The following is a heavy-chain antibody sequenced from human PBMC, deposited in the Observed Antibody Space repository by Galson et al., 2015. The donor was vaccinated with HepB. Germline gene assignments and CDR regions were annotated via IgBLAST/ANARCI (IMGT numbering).Heavy chain of an antibody. V-gene: IGHV3-23*01. D-gene: IGHD3-10*01. CDR1: GFTFSSYA. CDR2: ISGSGSTI. CDR3: ARTYGSGNPNFDY. J-gene: IGHJ4*02. Sequence: SLRLSCAASGFTFSSYAMSWVRQAPGKGLEWVSAISGSGSTIYYADSVKGRFTISRDNAKNSLYLQMNSLRAEDTAVYYCARTYGSGNPNFDYWGQGTLVTVSS.